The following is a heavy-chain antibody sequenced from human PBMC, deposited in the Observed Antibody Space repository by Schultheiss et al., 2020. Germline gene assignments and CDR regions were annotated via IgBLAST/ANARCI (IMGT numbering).Heavy chain of an antibody. CDR1: GGSFSGYY. V-gene: IGHV4-59*01. D-gene: IGHD3-10*01. CDR3: ARDPSRGAFDI. CDR2: IYYSGST. J-gene: IGHJ3*02. Sequence: SETLSLTCAVYGGSFSGYYWSWIRQHPGKGLEWIGYIYYSGSTNYNPSLKSRVTISVDTSKNQFSLKLSSVTAADTAVYYCARDPSRGAFDIWGQGTMVTVSS.